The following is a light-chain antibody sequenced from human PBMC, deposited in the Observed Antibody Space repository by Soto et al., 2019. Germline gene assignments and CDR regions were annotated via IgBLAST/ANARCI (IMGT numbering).Light chain of an antibody. CDR1: QSVSSY. CDR2: DAS. CDR3: QQRSNWPT. J-gene: IGKJ3*01. Sequence: DIVLTQSPATLSLSPGERATLSCRASQSVSSYLAWYQQKPGQAPRLLIYDASNRATGIPARFSGSGSGTDFTLTTSSLEPEDFAVYYCQQRSNWPTFGPGTRWIS. V-gene: IGKV3-11*01.